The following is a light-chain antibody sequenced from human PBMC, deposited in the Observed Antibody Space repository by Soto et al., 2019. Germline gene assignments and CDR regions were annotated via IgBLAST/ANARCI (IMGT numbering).Light chain of an antibody. CDR2: DAS. CDR3: QHRSNSCR. V-gene: IGKV3-11*01. J-gene: IGKJ1*01. Sequence: EIVLTQSPATLSLSPGERATLSCRASQSLINYLAWYQQKPGQAPRLLIYDASSRATGIPARFSGSGSGTDFALTIASLVPEDFAVYYCQHRSNSCRFGQGTKVEMK. CDR1: QSLINY.